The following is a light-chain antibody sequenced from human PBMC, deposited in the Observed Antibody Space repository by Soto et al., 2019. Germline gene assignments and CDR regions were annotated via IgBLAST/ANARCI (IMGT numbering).Light chain of an antibody. CDR1: SSDIGDYNY. CDR3: CSYTISPTYV. Sequence: QSALTQPASVSGSPGQSITISCTGTSSDIGDYNYVSWYQLHPGKATILMIYEVSNRPAGVSSRFSGSTAGNTASLTTSGIQAEDADDYYWCSYTISPTYVFGAGTLITV. CDR2: EVS. J-gene: IGLJ1*01. V-gene: IGLV2-14*01.